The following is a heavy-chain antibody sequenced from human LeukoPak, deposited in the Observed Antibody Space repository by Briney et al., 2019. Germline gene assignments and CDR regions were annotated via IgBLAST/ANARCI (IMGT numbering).Heavy chain of an antibody. CDR3: ARDPYYYGSGSDFDY. J-gene: IGHJ4*02. D-gene: IGHD3-10*01. CDR1: GYSISSGYY. V-gene: IGHV4-38-2*02. Sequence: KPSETLSLTCAVSGYSISSGYYWGWIRQPPGKGLGWIGSIYHSGSTYYNPSLKSRVTISVDTSKNQFSLKLSSVTAADTAVYYCARDPYYYGSGSDFDYWGQGTLVTVSS. CDR2: IYHSGST.